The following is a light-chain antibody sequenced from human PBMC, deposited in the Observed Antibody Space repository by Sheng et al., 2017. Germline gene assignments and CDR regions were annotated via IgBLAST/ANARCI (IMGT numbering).Light chain of an antibody. J-gene: IGKJ2*01. CDR3: QQYNSAPYT. CDR2: DAS. V-gene: IGKV3-15*01. Sequence: EIVMTQSPATLSLSPGERATLSCRASQSVSSNVAWYQQKPGLAPRLLIYDASTRATGIPARLSGSGSGTEFTLTISSLQPEDVATYYCQQYNSAPYTFGQGTKLEI. CDR1: QSVSSN.